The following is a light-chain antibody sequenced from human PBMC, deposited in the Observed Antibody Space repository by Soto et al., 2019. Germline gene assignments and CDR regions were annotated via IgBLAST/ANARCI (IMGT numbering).Light chain of an antibody. Sequence: DIQITQSPSTLSASVGDIVTISCLASQSISSWLAWYQQKPGKVPKLLIYDASNLETGVPSRFSGSGSGTDFTFTISSLQPEDIATYYCQQYDNLPITFGQGTRLEIK. J-gene: IGKJ5*01. CDR1: QSISSW. CDR3: QQYDNLPIT. V-gene: IGKV1-33*01. CDR2: DAS.